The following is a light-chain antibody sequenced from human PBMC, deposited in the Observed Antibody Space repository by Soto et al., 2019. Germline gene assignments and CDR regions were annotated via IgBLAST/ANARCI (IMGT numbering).Light chain of an antibody. J-gene: IGLJ2*01. Sequence: QSALTQPPSVSGSPGQSVTISCTGTSSDVGAYNYVSWYQQHPGKAPKLMIYEVSKRPSGVSDRFSGSKSGNTASLTIAGLQAEDEADYYCSSYASSNTLVFGGGTKLTVL. CDR1: SSDVGAYNY. V-gene: IGLV2-8*01. CDR3: SSYASSNTLV. CDR2: EVS.